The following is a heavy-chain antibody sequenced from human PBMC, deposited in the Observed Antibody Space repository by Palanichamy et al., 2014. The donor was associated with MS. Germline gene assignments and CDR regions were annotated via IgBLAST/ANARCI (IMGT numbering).Heavy chain of an antibody. CDR1: GYTLTTYG. Sequence: QVQLMQSGGEVKKPGASVVVSCKASGYTLTTYGINWVRQAPGQGLEWMGWISPYNGHTNYAQQFRGRVTMTTDTSTSTAYMELRSLRSDDTAVYYCARGGTAMAGPHDYWGQGTLLTVSS. J-gene: IGHJ4*02. D-gene: IGHD6-19*01. CDR2: ISPYNGHT. CDR3: ARGGTAMAGPHDY. V-gene: IGHV1-18*01.